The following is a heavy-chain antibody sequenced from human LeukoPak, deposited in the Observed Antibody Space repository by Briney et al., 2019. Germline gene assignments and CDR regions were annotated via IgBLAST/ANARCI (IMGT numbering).Heavy chain of an antibody. V-gene: IGHV3-21*04. Sequence: PGGSLRLSCEAAGFTFTTYSMTWVRQAPGKGLEWVSIISSGSSAIFSADALKGRFTISRDNAKNSLYLQMNSLRAEDTAIYYCAKASSGWFFDYWGQGTLVTVSS. CDR1: GFTFTTYS. J-gene: IGHJ4*02. D-gene: IGHD6-19*01. CDR3: AKASSGWFFDY. CDR2: ISSGSSAI.